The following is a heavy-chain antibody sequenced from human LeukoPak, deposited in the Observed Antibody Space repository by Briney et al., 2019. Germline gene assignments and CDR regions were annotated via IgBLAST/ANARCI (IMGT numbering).Heavy chain of an antibody. V-gene: IGHV3-21*01. Sequence: GGSLRLSCAASGFTFSSYSMNWVRQAPGKGLEWVSSISSSSSYIYYADSVKGRFTISRDNAKNSLYLQMNSLRAEDTAVYYCARDQSPYYDSSGFDYWGQGTLVTVSS. CDR2: ISSSSSYI. CDR1: GFTFSSYS. D-gene: IGHD3-22*01. J-gene: IGHJ4*02. CDR3: ARDQSPYYDSSGFDY.